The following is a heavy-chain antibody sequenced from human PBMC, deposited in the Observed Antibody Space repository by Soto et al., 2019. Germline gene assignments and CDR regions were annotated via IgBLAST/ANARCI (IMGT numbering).Heavy chain of an antibody. CDR1: GFTFSHYA. Sequence: EVQLLESGGGLVQPGGSLRLSCAVSGFTFSHYAMSWFRQAPGKGLEWVSAISGSGATTYDAGYVKGRFTVSRDNSKNTLYLQMNSLRAEDTAIYYCAKQPDVGSYFSFHYWGQGTLVTVSS. CDR3: AKQPDVGSYFSFHY. D-gene: IGHD1-26*01. CDR2: ISGSGATT. J-gene: IGHJ4*02. V-gene: IGHV3-23*01.